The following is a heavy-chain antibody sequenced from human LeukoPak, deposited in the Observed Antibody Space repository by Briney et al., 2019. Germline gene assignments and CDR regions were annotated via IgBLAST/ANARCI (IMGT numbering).Heavy chain of an antibody. CDR2: INHSGST. Sequence: SETPSLTCAVYGGSFSGYYWSWIRQPPGKGLEWIGEINHSGSTNYNPSLKSRVTISVDTSKNQFSLKLSSVTAADTAVYYCARRPGGYYYYYMDVWGKGTTVTISS. CDR3: ARRPGGYYYYYMDV. CDR1: GGSFSGYY. V-gene: IGHV4-34*01. D-gene: IGHD1-14*01. J-gene: IGHJ6*03.